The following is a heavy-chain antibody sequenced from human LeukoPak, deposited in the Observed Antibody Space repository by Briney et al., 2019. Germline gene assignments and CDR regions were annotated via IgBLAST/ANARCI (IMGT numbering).Heavy chain of an antibody. Sequence: GGSLRLSCAASGFTFSSYSMSWVRRAPEKGLEWVSSISSGSSYIYYPYYADSVKGRFTISRDNAKNSLYLQMNSLRAEDTAVYYCASLDYWGQGTLVTVSS. V-gene: IGHV3-21*01. CDR1: GFTFSSYS. J-gene: IGHJ4*02. CDR2: ISSGSSYIYYP. CDR3: ASLDY.